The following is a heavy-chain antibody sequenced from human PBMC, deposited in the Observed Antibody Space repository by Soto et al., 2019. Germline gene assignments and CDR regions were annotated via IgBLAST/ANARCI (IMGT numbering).Heavy chain of an antibody. Sequence: SETLCLTCTVSGGTITSDNYYWTLIRHHPGKGLEWIGYIYYIGSAYYNPSLKSRTVISADTSGRQFFLTLTSVTAAVTSVYYFARGSSPERTIQLDGDSWGHAAL. CDR3: ARGSSPERTIQLDGDS. D-gene: IGHD2-21*01. V-gene: IGHV4-31*03. CDR2: IYYIGSA. J-gene: IGHJ1*01. CDR1: GGTITSDNYY.